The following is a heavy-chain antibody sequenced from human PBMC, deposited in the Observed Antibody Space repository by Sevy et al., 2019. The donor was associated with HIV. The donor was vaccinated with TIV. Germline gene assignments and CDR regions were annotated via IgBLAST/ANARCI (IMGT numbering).Heavy chain of an antibody. J-gene: IGHJ4*02. CDR2: ISGSGSST. V-gene: IGHV3-23*01. Sequence: GGSLRLSCAASGFTFSSYAMSWVRQAPGKGLQWVSSISGSGSSTHYADSVKGRFTISRDNPKNTLYLQMNSLRAEDTAVYYCAKGGQLVYLYSYWFGFYFDFWGQGTLVTVSS. CDR1: GFTFSSYA. CDR3: AKGGQLVYLYSYWFGFYFDF. D-gene: IGHD3-10*01.